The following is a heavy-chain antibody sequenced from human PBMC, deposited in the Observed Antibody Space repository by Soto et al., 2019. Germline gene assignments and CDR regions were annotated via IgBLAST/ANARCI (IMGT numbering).Heavy chain of an antibody. CDR3: ARDLKEYCSDGKCNWFDP. Sequence: SETLSLTCTVSGASISTYYWSWIRQPPGKGLEWIGYISYSGSTNYNPSLKSRVTISFDASKNEISLQVRSAAAADAAVYYCARDLKEYCSDGKCNWFDPWGQGTLVTVS. J-gene: IGHJ5*02. D-gene: IGHD2-15*01. CDR1: GASISTYY. V-gene: IGHV4-59*01. CDR2: ISYSGST.